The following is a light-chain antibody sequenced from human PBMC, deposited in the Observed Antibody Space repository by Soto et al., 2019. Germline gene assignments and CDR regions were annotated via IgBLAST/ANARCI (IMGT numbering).Light chain of an antibody. V-gene: IGLV1-44*01. CDR3: ATWDDSLNGYV. J-gene: IGLJ1*01. CDR2: SNN. CDR1: SSNVGSNA. Sequence: QSVLAQPPSASESPGQRVTISCSGSSSNVGSNAVNWYQQLPGTAPTLLIYSNNERLSGVPDRFSGSKSGTSASLAISGLQSEDEAYYYCATWDDSLNGYVFGTGTKVTV.